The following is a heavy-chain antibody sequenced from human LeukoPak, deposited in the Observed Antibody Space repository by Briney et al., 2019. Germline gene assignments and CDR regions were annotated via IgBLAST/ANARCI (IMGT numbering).Heavy chain of an antibody. Sequence: GGSLRLSCAASGFTFSRYDMHWVRQSTGKGLEWVSGIGTAGDTFYLGSVKGRFTISRENAKNSLYLQMNSLGVGGTAVYYCARSVPGGSGWMGSIEYWGQGALVTVPS. CDR3: ARSVPGGSGWMGSIEY. J-gene: IGHJ4*02. CDR1: GFTFSRYD. D-gene: IGHD6-19*01. CDR2: IGTAGDT. V-gene: IGHV3-13*01.